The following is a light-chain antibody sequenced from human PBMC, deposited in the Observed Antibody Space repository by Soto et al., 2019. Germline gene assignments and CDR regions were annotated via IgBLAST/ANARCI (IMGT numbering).Light chain of an antibody. CDR2: DAS. V-gene: IGKV1-5*01. CDR1: QSINNR. CDR3: QQYDNLPIT. J-gene: IGKJ5*01. Sequence: IQMTQSPSTLYASLGDRVTITCRASQSINNRLAWYQQMPGKAPNLLIYDASSLESGVPSRFSGSGSGTDFTFTISSLQPEDIATYYCQQYDNLPITFGQGTRLEI.